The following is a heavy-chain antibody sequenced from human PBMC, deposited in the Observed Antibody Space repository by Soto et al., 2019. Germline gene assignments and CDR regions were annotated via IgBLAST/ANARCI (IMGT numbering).Heavy chain of an antibody. D-gene: IGHD3-10*01. CDR2: ISGSGGST. CDR3: ANYYYGSGSYYLGVGFDY. CDR1: GFTFSSYA. V-gene: IGHV3-23*01. Sequence: GGSLRLSCAASGFTFSSYAMSWVRQAPGKGLEWVSAISGSGGSTYYADSVKGRFTISRDNSKNTLYLQMNSLRAEDTAVYYCANYYYGSGSYYLGVGFDYWGQGTLVTVSS. J-gene: IGHJ4*02.